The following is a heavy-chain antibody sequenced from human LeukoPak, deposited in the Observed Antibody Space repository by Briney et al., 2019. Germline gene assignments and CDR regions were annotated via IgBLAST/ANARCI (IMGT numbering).Heavy chain of an antibody. D-gene: IGHD5-12*01. CDR2: ISPYIGNT. Sequence: ASVKVSCKASGYTFTKYDIHWVRQAPGQGLEWMGWISPYIGNTYYSQKLQGGVTMTTDTSTTTAYMELRSLRSDDTGVYYCARGCRGYSGYDYFDYWGQGTLVTVSS. V-gene: IGHV1-18*01. CDR1: GYTFTKYD. CDR3: ARGCRGYSGYDYFDY. J-gene: IGHJ4*02.